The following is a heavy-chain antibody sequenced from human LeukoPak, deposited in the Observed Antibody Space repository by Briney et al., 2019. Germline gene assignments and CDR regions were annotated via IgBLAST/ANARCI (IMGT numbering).Heavy chain of an antibody. CDR1: GFTFSNYG. D-gene: IGHD2-21*01. V-gene: IGHV3-30*02. CDR2: IRSDGSIK. Sequence: GGSLRLSCTTSGFTFSNYGMHWVRQAPGKGLEWVTFIRSDGSIKYYADSVKGRFTISRDNSKNTLFLEMKSLRAEDTAVYYCAKDLWTPYFDYWGQGTLVTVSS. CDR3: AKDLWTPYFDY. J-gene: IGHJ4*02.